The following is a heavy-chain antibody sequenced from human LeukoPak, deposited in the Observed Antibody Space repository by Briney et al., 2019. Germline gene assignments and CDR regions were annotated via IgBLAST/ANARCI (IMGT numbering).Heavy chain of an antibody. CDR3: ARRNWGIAAADY. CDR1: GYTFTSYD. J-gene: IGHJ4*02. CDR2: MNPNSGNT. V-gene: IGHV1-8*01. Sequence: ASVEVSCKASGYTFTSYDINWVRQATGQGLEWMGWMNPNSGNTGYAQKFQGRVTMTRNASISTAYMELSSLRSEDTAVYYCARRNWGIAAADYWGQGTLVTVSS. D-gene: IGHD6-13*01.